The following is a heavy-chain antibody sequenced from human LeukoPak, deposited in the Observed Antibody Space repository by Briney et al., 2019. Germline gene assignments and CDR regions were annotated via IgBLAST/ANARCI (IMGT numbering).Heavy chain of an antibody. CDR1: GYTFTGYY. CDR2: ISAYNGNT. V-gene: IGHV1-18*04. CDR3: ARDYYGSGSYNWFDP. Sequence: ASVKVSCKASGYTFTGYYMHWVRQAPGQGLEWMGWISAYNGNTNYAQKLQGRVTMTTDTSTSTAYMELRSLRSDDTAVYYCARDYYGSGSYNWFDPWGQGTLVTVSS. J-gene: IGHJ5*02. D-gene: IGHD3-10*01.